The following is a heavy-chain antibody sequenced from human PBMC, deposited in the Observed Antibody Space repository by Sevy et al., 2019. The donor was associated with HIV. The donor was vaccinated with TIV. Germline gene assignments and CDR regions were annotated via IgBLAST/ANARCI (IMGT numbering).Heavy chain of an antibody. V-gene: IGHV3-30*18. D-gene: IGHD3-10*01. J-gene: IGHJ4*02. CDR2: ISYDGSNK. Sequence: GGSLRLSCAASGFTFSSYGMHWVRQAPGKGLEWVAVISYDGSNKYYVDSVKGRFTISRDNSKNTLYLQMNSLRAEDTAVYYCAKRYYYASGGYSPLDYWGQGTLVTVSS. CDR3: AKRYYYASGGYSPLDY. CDR1: GFTFSSYG.